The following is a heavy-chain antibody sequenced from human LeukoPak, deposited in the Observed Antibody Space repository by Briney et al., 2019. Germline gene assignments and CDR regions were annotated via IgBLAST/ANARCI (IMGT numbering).Heavy chain of an antibody. V-gene: IGHV3-23*01. CDR1: GFTFSSYA. CDR2: ISGSGGST. CDR3: GKGPEYSSLTYYGMDV. J-gene: IGHJ6*02. Sequence: PGGSLRLSCAASGFTFSSYAMSWVRQAPGKGLEWVSAISGSGGSTYYADSVKGRFTISRDNSKNTLYLQMNSLRAEDTAVYYCGKGPEYSSLTYYGMDVWGQGTTVTVSS. D-gene: IGHD6-6*01.